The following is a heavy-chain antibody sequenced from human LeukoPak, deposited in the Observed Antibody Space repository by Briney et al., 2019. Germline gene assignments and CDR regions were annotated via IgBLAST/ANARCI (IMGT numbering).Heavy chain of an antibody. CDR1: GGSISIYY. V-gene: IGHV4-59*01. Sequence: SETLSLTCSVSGGSISIYYWSWIRQPPGKGLEWIGYVHHSGSTSYNPSLKSRVTISVDTSKNQFSLSLRSVTAADTAVYYCVREYSSFDYWGQGTLVTVSS. CDR3: VREYSSFDY. J-gene: IGHJ4*02. D-gene: IGHD1-26*01. CDR2: VHHSGST.